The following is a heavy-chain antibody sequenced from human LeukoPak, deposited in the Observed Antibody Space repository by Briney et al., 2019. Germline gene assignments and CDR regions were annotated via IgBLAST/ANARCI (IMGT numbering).Heavy chain of an antibody. Sequence: ASVKVSCKASGYTFTSYGISWVRQAPGQGLEWMGWISAYNGNTNYAQKLQGRVTMTTDISTSTAYMELRSLRSDDTAVYYCARRAVIAAAGTIGYWGQGTLVTVSS. V-gene: IGHV1-18*01. J-gene: IGHJ4*02. D-gene: IGHD6-13*01. CDR2: ISAYNGNT. CDR1: GYTFTSYG. CDR3: ARRAVIAAAGTIGY.